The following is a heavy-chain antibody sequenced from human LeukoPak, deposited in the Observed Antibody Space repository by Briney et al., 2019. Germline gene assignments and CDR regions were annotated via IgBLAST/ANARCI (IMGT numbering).Heavy chain of an antibody. V-gene: IGHV1-2*02. Sequence: ASVKVSCKASGGTFSSYAISWVRQAPGQGLEWMGWINPNSGGTNYAQKFQGRVTMTRDTSISTAYMELSRLRSDDTAVYYCARAAGDSSGYYLYFDYWGQGTLVTVSS. J-gene: IGHJ4*02. CDR3: ARAAGDSSGYYLYFDY. CDR1: GGTFSSYA. CDR2: INPNSGGT. D-gene: IGHD3-22*01.